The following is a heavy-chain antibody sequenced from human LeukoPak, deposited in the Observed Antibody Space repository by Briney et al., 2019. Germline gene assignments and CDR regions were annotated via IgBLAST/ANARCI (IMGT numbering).Heavy chain of an antibody. Sequence: PGGSLRLSCAASGFTFSSYAMHWVRQAPGKGLEWVAVISYDGSNKYYADSVKGRFTISRDNSKNTLYLQMNSLRAEDTAVYYCARDRFPGCSYGYGFDYWGQGTLVTVSS. CDR1: GFTFSSYA. CDR2: ISYDGSNK. J-gene: IGHJ4*02. D-gene: IGHD5-18*01. V-gene: IGHV3-30-3*01. CDR3: ARDRFPGCSYGYGFDY.